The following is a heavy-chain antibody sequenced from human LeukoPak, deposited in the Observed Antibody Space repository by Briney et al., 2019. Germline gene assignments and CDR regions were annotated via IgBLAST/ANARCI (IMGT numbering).Heavy chain of an antibody. CDR3: AKDRIVVVVAAGSFDY. D-gene: IGHD2-15*01. J-gene: IGHJ4*02. CDR2: ISGSGGST. CDR1: GFTFSSYA. V-gene: IGHV3-23*01. Sequence: GGSLRLSCAASGFTFSSYAMSWVRQAPGKGLEWVSAISGSGGSTYYADSVKGRFTISRDNSKNTLYLQMNSLRAEDKAVYYCAKDRIVVVVAAGSFDYWGQGTLVTVSS.